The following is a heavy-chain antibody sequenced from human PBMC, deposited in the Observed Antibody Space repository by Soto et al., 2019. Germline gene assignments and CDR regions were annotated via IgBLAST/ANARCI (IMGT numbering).Heavy chain of an antibody. D-gene: IGHD6-19*01. CDR1: GYTFTSYY. Sequence: ASVKVSCTASGYTFTSYYMHWVRQAPGQGLEWMGIINPSGGSTSYAQKFQGRVTMTRDTSTSTVYMELSSLRSEDTAVYYCARATEAYSSGSSVDYWGQGTLVTVSS. CDR3: ARATEAYSSGSSVDY. J-gene: IGHJ4*02. CDR2: INPSGGST. V-gene: IGHV1-46*01.